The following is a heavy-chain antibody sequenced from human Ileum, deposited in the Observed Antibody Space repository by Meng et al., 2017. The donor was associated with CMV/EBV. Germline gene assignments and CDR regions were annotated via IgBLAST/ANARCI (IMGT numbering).Heavy chain of an antibody. V-gene: IGHV4-34*01. D-gene: IGHD5-12*01. CDR1: GGSFSGYY. CDR2: INHSGST. CDR3: ARGPTNLNWFDP. J-gene: IGHJ5*02. Sequence: CAVYGGSFSGYYWSWIRQPPGKGLEWIGEINHSGSTNYNPSLKSRVTISVDTSKNQFSLKLSSVTAADTAVYYCARGPTNLNWFDPWGQGTLVTVSS.